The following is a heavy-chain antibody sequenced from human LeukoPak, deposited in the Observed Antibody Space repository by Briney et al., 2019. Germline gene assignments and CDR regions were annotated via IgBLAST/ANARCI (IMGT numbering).Heavy chain of an antibody. CDR2: IKEDGSEK. Sequence: GGSLRLSCAASGFKLSSLWMSWVRQAPGKGLEWVAKIKEDGSEKYYVDSVKGRFTISRDNAKNSLSLQMNSLRVEDTAVHYCAKDEVGGHFEYWGQGTLVTVSS. V-gene: IGHV3-7*01. CDR1: GFKLSSLW. D-gene: IGHD1-26*01. J-gene: IGHJ4*02. CDR3: AKDEVGGHFEY.